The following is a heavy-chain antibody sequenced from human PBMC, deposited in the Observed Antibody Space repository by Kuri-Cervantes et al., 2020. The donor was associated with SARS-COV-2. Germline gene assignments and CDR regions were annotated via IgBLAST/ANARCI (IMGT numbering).Heavy chain of an antibody. CDR1: VYTFTSYY. CDR3: AITARRGISDAFDI. V-gene: IGHV1-8*02. CDR2: TNPNSGNT. D-gene: IGHD3-16*01. Sequence: ASVNVSCKASVYTFTSYYIHWVRQATGQGLEWMGWTNPNSGNTGYAQKFQGRVTMTRNTSISTAYMELSSLRSEDTAVYYCAITARRGISDAFDIWGQGTLVTVSS. J-gene: IGHJ3*02.